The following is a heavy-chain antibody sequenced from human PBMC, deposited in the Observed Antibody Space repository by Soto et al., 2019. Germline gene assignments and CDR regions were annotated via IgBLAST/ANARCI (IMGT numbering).Heavy chain of an antibody. CDR1: GGSCGGDA. CDR3: ARADSGYVSPYYYGMAV. CDR2: INHSGST. V-gene: IGHV4-34*01. J-gene: IGHJ6*02. D-gene: IGHD5-12*01. Sequence: PWGTLELSCAVYGGSCGGDAWRCVRQPPGKGLEWIGEINHSGSTNYNPSLKSRVTISVDTSKNQFSLKLSSVTAADTAVYYCARADSGYVSPYYYGMAVWGQRTTVTV.